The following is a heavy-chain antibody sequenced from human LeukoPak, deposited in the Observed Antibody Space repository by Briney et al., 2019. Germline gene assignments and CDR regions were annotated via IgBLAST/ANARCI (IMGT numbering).Heavy chain of an antibody. Sequence: GGSLRLSCAASGFTFRSYAMSWVRQAPGKGLEWVSGISGSGGNTYYADSVKGRFTISRDNSKNTLYLQMNSLRAEDTAVYYCARGVHSNGWVYFDYWGQGTLVTVSS. CDR2: ISGSGGNT. V-gene: IGHV3-23*01. J-gene: IGHJ4*02. CDR3: ARGVHSNGWVYFDY. CDR1: GFTFRSYA. D-gene: IGHD5-18*01.